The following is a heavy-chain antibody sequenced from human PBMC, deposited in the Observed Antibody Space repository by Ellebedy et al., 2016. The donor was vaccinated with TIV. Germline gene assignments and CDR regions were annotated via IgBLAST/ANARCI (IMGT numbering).Heavy chain of an antibody. J-gene: IGHJ4*02. CDR2: IKQDGSEI. CDR1: GFTFSTYW. CDR3: ARKGLPDY. Sequence: GGSLRLSXAASGFTFSTYWMSWVRQAPGKGLEWVANIKQDGSEIYYVDSAKGRFTISRDNAKNSLYLQMNSLRAEDTPVYYCARKGLPDYWGQGTLVTVSS. V-gene: IGHV3-7*01.